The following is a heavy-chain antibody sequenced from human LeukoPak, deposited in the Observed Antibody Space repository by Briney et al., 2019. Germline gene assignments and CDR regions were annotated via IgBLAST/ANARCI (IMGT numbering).Heavy chain of an antibody. V-gene: IGHV4-31*03. CDR1: GGSISSGGYY. Sequence: SETLSLTCTVSGGSISSGGYYWSWIRQHPGKGLEWIGYIYYSGSTYYNPSLKSRVTISVDTSKNQFSLKLSSVTAADTAVYYCAYCSSTSCYTGRHYFDYWGQGTLVTVSS. D-gene: IGHD2-2*02. CDR3: AYCSSTSCYTGRHYFDY. CDR2: IYYSGST. J-gene: IGHJ4*02.